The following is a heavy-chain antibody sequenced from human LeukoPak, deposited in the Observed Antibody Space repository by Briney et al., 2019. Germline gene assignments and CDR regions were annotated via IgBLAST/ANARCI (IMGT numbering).Heavy chain of an antibody. CDR3: AKGVRQLADDAFDI. D-gene: IGHD6-13*01. CDR2: GSESGGT. Sequence: PSETLSLTCAVYGGSLNGHYWIWIRQPPGKGLEWIGEGSESGGTKFNPSLKSRVTISVDTSKNQFSLKLSSVTAADTAVYYCAKGVRQLADDAFDIWGQGTMVTVSS. CDR1: GGSLNGHY. J-gene: IGHJ3*02. V-gene: IGHV4-34*01.